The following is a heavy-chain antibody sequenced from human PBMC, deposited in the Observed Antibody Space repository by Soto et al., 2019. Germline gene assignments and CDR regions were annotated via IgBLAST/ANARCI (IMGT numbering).Heavy chain of an antibody. Sequence: PGGSLRLSCAASGFTFSGYSMNWVRQAPGKGLEWVSYISSSSSTIYYADSVKGRFTISRDNAKNSLYLQMNSLRAEDTAVYYCAREGYYYYYGMDVWGQGTTVTVSS. V-gene: IGHV3-48*01. CDR3: AREGYYYYYGMDV. J-gene: IGHJ6*02. CDR2: ISSSSSTI. CDR1: GFTFSGYS.